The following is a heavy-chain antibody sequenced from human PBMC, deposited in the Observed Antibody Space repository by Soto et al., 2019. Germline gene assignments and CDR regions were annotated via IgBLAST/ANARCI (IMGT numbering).Heavy chain of an antibody. Sequence: QVQLQESGPGLVKPSQTLSLTCTVSGGSISSGGYYWSWIRQHPGKGLEWIGYIYYSGSTYYNPSLKSGVTISVDASKNQFSLKLSSVTAADTAVYYCARGYDSSGYYPYYYGMDVWGQGTTVTVSS. V-gene: IGHV4-31*03. CDR3: ARGYDSSGYYPYYYGMDV. D-gene: IGHD3-22*01. CDR1: GGSISSGGYY. CDR2: IYYSGST. J-gene: IGHJ6*02.